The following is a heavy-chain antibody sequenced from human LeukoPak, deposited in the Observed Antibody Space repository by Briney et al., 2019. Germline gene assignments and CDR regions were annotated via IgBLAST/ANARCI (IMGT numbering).Heavy chain of an antibody. CDR3: ARVLAITMIVGKVGYYMDV. D-gene: IGHD3-22*01. J-gene: IGHJ6*03. CDR2: IYTSGST. CDR1: GGSISSYY. Sequence: PSETLSLTCTVSGGSISSYYWSWIRQPAGKGLEWTGRIYTSGSTNYNPSLKSRVTMSVDTSKNQFSLKLSSVTAADTAVYYCARVLAITMIVGKVGYYMDVWGKGTTVTVSS. V-gene: IGHV4-4*07.